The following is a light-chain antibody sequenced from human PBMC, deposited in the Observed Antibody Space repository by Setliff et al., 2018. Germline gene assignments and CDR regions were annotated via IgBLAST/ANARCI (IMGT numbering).Light chain of an antibody. CDR2: EVT. J-gene: IGLJ1*01. CDR3: SLYSGSNNVF. V-gene: IGLV2-8*01. CDR1: IGDVGAYDF. Sequence: QSVLTQPASVSGSPGQSITISCSGTIGDVGAYDFVSWYQHHPGKAPKLVIYEVTKRPSGVPDRFSGSNSGNTASLTVSGLQAEDEADYYCSLYSGSNNVFFGSGTKVTVL.